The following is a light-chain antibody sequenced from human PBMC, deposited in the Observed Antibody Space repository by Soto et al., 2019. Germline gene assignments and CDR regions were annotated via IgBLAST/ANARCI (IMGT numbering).Light chain of an antibody. CDR2: KAS. V-gene: IGKV1-5*03. CDR1: QTISTW. CDR3: QQFHNYPWT. Sequence: DIQMTQSPSTLSTSVGDRVTITCRASQTISTWLAWYQQKPGKAPKLLIYKASSLESGVPSRFSGSGSGTEFTLTISSLQPDDSATYYCQQFHNYPWTFGQGTKVEI. J-gene: IGKJ1*01.